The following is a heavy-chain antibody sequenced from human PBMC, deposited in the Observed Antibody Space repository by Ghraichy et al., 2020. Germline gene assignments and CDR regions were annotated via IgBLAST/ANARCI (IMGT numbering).Heavy chain of an antibody. Sequence: GGSLRLSCVASGFTFSSYSMNWVRQAPGNGLEWVSSISSSSTYIYYTDSVKGRFTISRDNAKNSLYLQMNSLRAEDTAVYYCARDGVIRGLGAFDIWGQGIMVTVSS. CDR3: ARDGVIRGLGAFDI. J-gene: IGHJ3*02. CDR2: ISSSSTYI. D-gene: IGHD3-10*01. V-gene: IGHV3-21*01. CDR1: GFTFSSYS.